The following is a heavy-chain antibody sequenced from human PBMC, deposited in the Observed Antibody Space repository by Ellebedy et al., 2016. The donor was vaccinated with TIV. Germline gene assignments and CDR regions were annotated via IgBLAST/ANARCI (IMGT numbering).Heavy chain of an antibody. Sequence: PGGSLRLSCAASGFTFSSYSMNWVRKAPGKGLEGISYISSSGGSIYYADAVKGRFPVSRNNAKNSLYLQMNSLRDEDTALYYCARVGSSGWFKDYWGHGDLVTFSS. V-gene: IGHV3-48*02. CDR1: GFTFSSYS. J-gene: IGHJ4*01. CDR3: ARVGSSGWFKDY. CDR2: ISSSGGSI. D-gene: IGHD6-19*01.